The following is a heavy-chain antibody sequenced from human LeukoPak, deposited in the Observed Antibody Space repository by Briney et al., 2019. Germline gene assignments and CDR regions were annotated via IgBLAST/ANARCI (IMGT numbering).Heavy chain of an antibody. J-gene: IGHJ5*02. V-gene: IGHV3-64D*06. Sequence: GGSLRLSCSASGFTFSSYAMHWVRQAPGKGLEYVSAISSNGGSTYYADSVKGRFTISRDNSKNSLYLQMSSLRAEDTAVYYCVKGDPHYGSGFDPGGQGTLVTVSS. CDR3: VKGDPHYGSGFDP. CDR2: ISSNGGST. D-gene: IGHD3-10*01. CDR1: GFTFSSYA.